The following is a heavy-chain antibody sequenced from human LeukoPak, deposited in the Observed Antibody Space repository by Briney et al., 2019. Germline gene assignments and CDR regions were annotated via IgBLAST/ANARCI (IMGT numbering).Heavy chain of an antibody. V-gene: IGHV4-38-2*01. CDR2: VYHSGST. CDR3: ARGVTYYDFWSGYYRALNFDY. D-gene: IGHD3-3*01. Sequence: PSETLSLTCAVSGYSISSGYYWGWIRQPPGKGLEWIGIVYHSGSTYYNPSLKSRVTISVDTSKNQFSLKLSSVTAADTAVYYCARGVTYYDFWSGYYRALNFDYWGQGTLVTVSS. J-gene: IGHJ4*02. CDR1: GYSISSGYY.